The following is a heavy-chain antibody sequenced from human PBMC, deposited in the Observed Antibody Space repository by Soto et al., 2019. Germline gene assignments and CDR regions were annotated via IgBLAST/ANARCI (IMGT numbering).Heavy chain of an antibody. Sequence: GGSLRLSCAASGFTFSSYVMHWVRQAPGKGLEWVAVIWYDGSNKYYADSVKGRFTISRDNSKNTLYLQMNSLRAEDTAVYYCARQRLFPRPLYGMDVWGEGPTVTV. CDR3: ARQRLFPRPLYGMDV. D-gene: IGHD3-10*02. CDR2: IWYDGSNK. CDR1: GFTFSSYV. V-gene: IGHV3-33*01. J-gene: IGHJ6*01.